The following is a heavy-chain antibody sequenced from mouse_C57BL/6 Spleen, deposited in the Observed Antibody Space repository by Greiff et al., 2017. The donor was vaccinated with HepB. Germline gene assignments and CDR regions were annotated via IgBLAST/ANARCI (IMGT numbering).Heavy chain of an antibody. Sequence: EVHLVESGGGLVKPGGSLKLSCAASGFTFSSYAMSWVRQTPEKRLEWVATISDGGSYTYYPDNVKGRFTISRDNAKNNLYLQMSHLKSEDTAMYYCARDEDGYYTWFAYWGQGTLVTVSA. CDR3: ARDEDGYYTWFAY. CDR2: ISDGGSYT. CDR1: GFTFSSYA. J-gene: IGHJ3*01. D-gene: IGHD2-3*01. V-gene: IGHV5-4*01.